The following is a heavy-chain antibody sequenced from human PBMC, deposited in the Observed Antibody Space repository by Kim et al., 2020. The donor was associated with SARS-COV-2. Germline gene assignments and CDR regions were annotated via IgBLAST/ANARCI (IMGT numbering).Heavy chain of an antibody. V-gene: IGHV5-51*01. D-gene: IGHD4-17*01. CDR2: IYPGDSDT. CDR1: GYSFTSYW. J-gene: IGHJ5*02. CDR3: ARLLHYGDYPNWFDP. Sequence: GESLKISCKGSGYSFTSYWIGWVRQMPGKGLEWMGIIYPGDSDTRYSPSFQGQVTISADKSISTAYLQWSSLKASDTAMYYCARLLHYGDYPNWFDPWGQGTLVTVSS.